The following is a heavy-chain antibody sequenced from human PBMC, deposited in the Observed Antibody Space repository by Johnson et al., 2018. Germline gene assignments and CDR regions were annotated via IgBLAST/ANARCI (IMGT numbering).Heavy chain of an antibody. Sequence: QVQLQESGPGLVKXSETLSLTCSVSGGSTSSFYWSWIRQSPGKGLQWIGYIHHSGSTNYNPSLKSRLSMSVDTSKNQFSLKLNSVTAADTAVYYCARVDDGMDVWGQGTTVTVSS. J-gene: IGHJ6*02. CDR3: ARVDDGMDV. V-gene: IGHV4-59*01. CDR2: IHHSGST. CDR1: GGSTSSFY.